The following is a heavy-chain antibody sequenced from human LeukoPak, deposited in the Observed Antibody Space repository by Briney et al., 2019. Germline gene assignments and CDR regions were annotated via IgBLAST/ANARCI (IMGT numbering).Heavy chain of an antibody. CDR2: IYYSGGT. CDR3: ARRPLTAPQIVVVPAAIPTYTWFAP. Sequence: PSETLSLTCTVSGGAISSGDYTWSWVRQPPGRGLEWGGGIYYSGGTYSIPSLKSPATISVNTSKPQFSLQLSSVTASDTAVYHCARRPLTAPQIVVVPAAIPTYTWFAPWGQGPLVTVSS. D-gene: IGHD2-2*02. J-gene: IGHJ5*02. CDR1: GGAISSGDYT. V-gene: IGHV4-30-4*01.